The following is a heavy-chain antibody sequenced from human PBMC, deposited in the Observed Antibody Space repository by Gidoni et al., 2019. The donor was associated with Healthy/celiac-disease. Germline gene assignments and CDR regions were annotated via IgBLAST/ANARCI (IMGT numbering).Heavy chain of an antibody. Sequence: QVQLVESGGGVVQPGRSLRLSCAASGFTFSYDAIHWVRQAPGKGLEWVALMSNDGGTKYYADSVKGRFTISRDNSKNTLYLQMNSLRPEDTAVYYCARDYDYVWGSYRPYYYYGMDVWGQGTTVTVSS. CDR2: MSNDGGTK. CDR3: ARDYDYVWGSYRPYYYYGMDV. J-gene: IGHJ6*02. CDR1: GFTFSYDA. V-gene: IGHV3-30-3*01. D-gene: IGHD3-16*02.